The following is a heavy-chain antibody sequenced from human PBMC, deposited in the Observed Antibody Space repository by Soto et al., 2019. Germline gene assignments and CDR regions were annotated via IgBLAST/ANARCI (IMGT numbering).Heavy chain of an antibody. J-gene: IGHJ4*02. CDR2: INPNGGST. CDR1: GYIFTNFY. D-gene: IGHD6-6*01. V-gene: IGHV1-46*03. CDR3: TRGLASGDY. Sequence: QVQLVQPGAEVKKPGASVKFSCKASGYIFTNFYIHWVRQAPGQGIEWIGIINPNGGSTNYAQNFQGRVTMTRDTSTSTVYMDLSSLRSEDTPVYYCTRGLASGDYWGQGTLITVSS.